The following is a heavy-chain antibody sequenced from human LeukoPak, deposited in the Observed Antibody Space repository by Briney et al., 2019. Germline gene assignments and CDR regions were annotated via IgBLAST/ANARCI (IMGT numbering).Heavy chain of an antibody. CDR2: ISGSGGST. CDR1: GFTFSSYA. V-gene: IGHV3-23*01. J-gene: IGHJ1*01. Sequence: GGSLRLSCAASGFTFSSYAMSWVRQAPGKGLEWVSAISGSGGSTYYADSVKGRFTISRDNAKNSLSLQMNSLRAEDTAVYYCAREDDGQGYFQHWGQGTLVTVSS. CDR3: AREDDGQGYFQH.